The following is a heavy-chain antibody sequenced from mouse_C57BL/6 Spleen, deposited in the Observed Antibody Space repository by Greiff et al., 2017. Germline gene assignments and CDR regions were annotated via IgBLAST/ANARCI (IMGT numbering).Heavy chain of an antibody. CDR3: ARDWEGAY. Sequence: QVQLKESGPELVKPGASVKISCKASGYAFSSSWMNWVKQRPGKGLEWIGRIYPGDGDTNYNGKFKGKATLTADKSSSTAYMQLSSLTFEDSAVYFCARDWEGAYWGQGTLVTVSA. V-gene: IGHV1-82*01. J-gene: IGHJ3*01. CDR1: GYAFSSSW. D-gene: IGHD4-1*01. CDR2: IYPGDGDT.